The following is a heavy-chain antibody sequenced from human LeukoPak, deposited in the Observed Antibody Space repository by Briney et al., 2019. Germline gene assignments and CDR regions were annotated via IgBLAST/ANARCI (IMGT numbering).Heavy chain of an antibody. CDR2: ISSSSSTI. D-gene: IGHD4-17*01. Sequence: PGGSLRLSCAASGFTFSSYNMNCVRQAPGKGLEWVSYISSSSSTIYYADSVKGRFTISRDNAKNSLYLQMNSLRDEDTAVYYCELLTTVTYHYWGQGTLVTVSS. CDR1: GFTFSSYN. CDR3: ELLTTVTYHY. V-gene: IGHV3-48*02. J-gene: IGHJ4*02.